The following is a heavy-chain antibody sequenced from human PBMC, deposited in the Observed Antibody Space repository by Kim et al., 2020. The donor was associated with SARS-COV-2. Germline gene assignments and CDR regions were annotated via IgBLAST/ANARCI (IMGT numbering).Heavy chain of an antibody. V-gene: IGHV4-34*01. Sequence: SETLSLTCAVYGGSFSGYYWSWIRQPPGKGLEWIGEINHSGSTNYNPSLKSRVTISVDTSKNQFSLKLSSVTAADTAVYYCARGVLEQLVSCWFDPWGQGTLVTVSS. J-gene: IGHJ5*02. CDR3: ARGVLEQLVSCWFDP. CDR2: INHSGST. CDR1: GGSFSGYY. D-gene: IGHD6-6*01.